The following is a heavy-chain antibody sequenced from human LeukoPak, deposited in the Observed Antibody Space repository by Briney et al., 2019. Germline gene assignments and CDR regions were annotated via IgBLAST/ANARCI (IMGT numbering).Heavy chain of an antibody. V-gene: IGHV3-7*01. Sequence: GGSLRLSCAASGFTFSSSWMSWVRQAPGKGLEWVANIKQDGSEKYYVDSVKGRFTISRDNAKNSLYLQMDSLRAEDMAVYYCARAPNRAEGFWGQGTLVSVSS. CDR2: IKQDGSEK. J-gene: IGHJ4*02. CDR1: GFTFSSSW. D-gene: IGHD1-14*01. CDR3: ARAPNRAEGF.